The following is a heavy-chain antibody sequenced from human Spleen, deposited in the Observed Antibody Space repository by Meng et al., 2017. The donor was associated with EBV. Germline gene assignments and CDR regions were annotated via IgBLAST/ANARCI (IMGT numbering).Heavy chain of an antibody. CDR1: GGTFTTYA. D-gene: IGHD5-12*01. V-gene: IGHV7-4-1*02. CDR3: ARDSRGHDLGLIDF. Sequence: QVQLVQSGAEVKKXXSXVKVSXXDSGGTFTTYAMNWVRQAPGQGLEWMGWINTNTGNPTYAQGFTGRFVLSLDTSVNTAYLQISSLKAEDTAMYYCARDSRGHDLGLIDFWGQGTLVNVSS. J-gene: IGHJ4*02. CDR2: INTNTGNP.